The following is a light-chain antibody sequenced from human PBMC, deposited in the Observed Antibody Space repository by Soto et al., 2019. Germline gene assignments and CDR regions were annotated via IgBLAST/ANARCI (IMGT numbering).Light chain of an antibody. CDR3: AAWDDSLNGPV. CDR2: SGN. V-gene: IGLV1-44*01. CDR1: ASNIASNP. J-gene: IGLJ3*02. Sequence: QSVLTHPPSASGTPGQRVTISCSGGASNIASNPVSLYQQLPGTAPKVLIYSGNQRPSGVPDRFSASKSGTSASLAIRGPQSEDEADYYCAAWDDSLNGPVLGGGTKLTVL.